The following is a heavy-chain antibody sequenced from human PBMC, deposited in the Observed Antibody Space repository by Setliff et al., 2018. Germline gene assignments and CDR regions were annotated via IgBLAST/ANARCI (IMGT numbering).Heavy chain of an antibody. J-gene: IGHJ4*02. CDR1: GFTFSSYW. Sequence: GGSLRLSCAASGFTFSSYWMSWVRQAPGKGLEWVANINQDGSGKYYVDSVKGRFTISRDNAKNSLYLQMNSLRADDTAVYYCARPGRSNYWDSFDYWGQGTLVTVSS. D-gene: IGHD3-10*01. V-gene: IGHV3-7*01. CDR3: ARPGRSNYWDSFDY. CDR2: INQDGSGK.